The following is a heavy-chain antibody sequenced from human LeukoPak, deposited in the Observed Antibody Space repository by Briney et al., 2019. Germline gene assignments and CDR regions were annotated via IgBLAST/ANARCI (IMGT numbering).Heavy chain of an antibody. CDR3: ARRVEYSSGWYYFDY. CDR1: GGSISSYY. J-gene: IGHJ4*02. V-gene: IGHV4-59*08. D-gene: IGHD6-19*01. CDR2: IYYSGST. Sequence: PSEALSLTCTVSGGSISSYYWSWIRQPPGKGLEWIGYIYYSGSTNYNPSLKSRVTISVDTSKNQFSLKLSSVTAADTAVYYCARRVEYSSGWYYFDYWGQGTLVTVSS.